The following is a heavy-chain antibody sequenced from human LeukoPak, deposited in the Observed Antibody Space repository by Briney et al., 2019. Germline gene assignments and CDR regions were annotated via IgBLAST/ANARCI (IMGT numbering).Heavy chain of an antibody. V-gene: IGHV4-34*01. CDR1: GGSFSGYY. CDR2: INHSGST. CDR3: ARAGPQRLIVVVQKYMDV. D-gene: IGHD3-22*01. Sequence: PSETLSLTCAVYGGSFSGYYWSWIRQPPGKGLEWIGEINHSGSTNYNPSLKSRVTISVDTSKNQFSLKLSSVTAADTAVYYCARAGPQRLIVVVQKYMDVWGKGTTVTVSS. J-gene: IGHJ6*03.